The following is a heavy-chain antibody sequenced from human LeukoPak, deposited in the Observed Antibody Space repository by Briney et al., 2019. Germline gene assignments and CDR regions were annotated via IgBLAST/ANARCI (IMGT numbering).Heavy chain of an antibody. Sequence: ASVKVSCKASGYTFTSYGISWVRQAPGQGLEWMGWISAYNGNTNYAQKPQGRVTITTDTSTSTAYMELRSLRSDGTAVYYCARSPATYYYDSSGYLYYFDYWGQGTLVTVSS. CDR2: ISAYNGNT. D-gene: IGHD3-22*01. V-gene: IGHV1-18*01. CDR3: ARSPATYYYDSSGYLYYFDY. CDR1: GYTFTSYG. J-gene: IGHJ4*02.